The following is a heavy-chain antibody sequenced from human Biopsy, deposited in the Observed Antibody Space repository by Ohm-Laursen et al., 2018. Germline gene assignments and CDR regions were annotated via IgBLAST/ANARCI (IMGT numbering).Heavy chain of an antibody. CDR2: IYSGGST. CDR1: GFTFHDYA. CDR3: ARSGWPENDAFDI. J-gene: IGHJ3*02. D-gene: IGHD6-19*01. Sequence: SLRLSCTASGFTFHDYAMHWVRQVPGKGLEWVSVIYSGGSTYYADSVKGRFTISRDNSKDTLYLQMNSLRAEDTAVYYCARSGWPENDAFDIWGQGTTVTVSS. V-gene: IGHV3-53*01.